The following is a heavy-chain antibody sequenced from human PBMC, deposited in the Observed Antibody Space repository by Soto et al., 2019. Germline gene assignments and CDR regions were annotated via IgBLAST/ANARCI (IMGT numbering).Heavy chain of an antibody. Sequence: QVQLQESGPGLVKPSETLSLTCTVSGDSVSSDSYYWTWIRQPPGKELEWIGYIYSSGSTKYNPSLKSRVTISLDTSSNQFSLELTSVTAADTAVYYCARDIRGYSRAFDYWGQGTLVTVSS. CDR3: ARDIRGYSRAFDY. CDR2: IYSSGST. D-gene: IGHD5-18*01. CDR1: GDSVSSDSYY. V-gene: IGHV4-61*01. J-gene: IGHJ4*02.